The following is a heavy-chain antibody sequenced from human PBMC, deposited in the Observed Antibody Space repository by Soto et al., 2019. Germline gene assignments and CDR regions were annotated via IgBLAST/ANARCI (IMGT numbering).Heavy chain of an antibody. CDR2: IYPGDSDT. D-gene: IGHD6-19*01. V-gene: IGHV5-51*01. J-gene: IGHJ3*02. Sequence: GESLKISCNGSGYSFTSHWIGWVRQMPGKGLEWMGIIYPGDSDTRYSPSFQGQVTISADKSISTAYLQWSSLKASDTAMYYCARQSYSSGWPNDAFDIWGQGTMVTV. CDR3: ARQSYSSGWPNDAFDI. CDR1: GYSFTSHW.